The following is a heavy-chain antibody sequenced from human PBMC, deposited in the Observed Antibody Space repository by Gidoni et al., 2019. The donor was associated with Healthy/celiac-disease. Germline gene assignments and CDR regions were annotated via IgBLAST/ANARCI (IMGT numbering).Heavy chain of an antibody. Sequence: EVQLVESGGGLVKPGGSLRLSCAASGFTFSSYSMHWVRQAPGKGLEWVSSISSSSSYIYYADSVKGRFTISRDNAKNSLYRQMNSLRAEDTAVYYCARDIPGGVVVPAAPDMVLYYYGMDVWGQGTTVTVSS. V-gene: IGHV3-21*01. CDR1: GFTFSSYS. CDR2: ISSSSSYI. CDR3: ARDIPGGVVVPAAPDMVLYYYGMDV. D-gene: IGHD2-2*01. J-gene: IGHJ6*02.